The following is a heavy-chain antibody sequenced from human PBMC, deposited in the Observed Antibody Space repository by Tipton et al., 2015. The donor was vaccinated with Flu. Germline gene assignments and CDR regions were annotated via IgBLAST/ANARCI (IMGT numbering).Heavy chain of an antibody. V-gene: IGHV4-34*01. CDR1: GGSFSSYY. D-gene: IGHD2-21*01. CDR3: ARVLGGDEPVAY. Sequence: LRLSCAVYGGSFSSYYWTWIRQPPGKGLEWIGDMNHSGSTNYNPSLKNRVAISVDTSRNQFSLRLNSVTAADTAVYYCARVLGGDEPVAYWGQGTLVTVSS. J-gene: IGHJ4*02. CDR2: MNHSGST.